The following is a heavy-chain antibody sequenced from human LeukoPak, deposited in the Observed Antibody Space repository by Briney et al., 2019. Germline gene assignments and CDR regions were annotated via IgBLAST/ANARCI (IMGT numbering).Heavy chain of an antibody. D-gene: IGHD3-22*01. CDR2: MNPNSGNT. J-gene: IGHJ4*02. Sequence: ASVKVSCKASGYTFTSYDINWVRQATGQGLEWMGWMNPNSGNTGYAQKFQGRVTITRNTSISTAYMELSSLRSEDTAVYYCARDGGYYDSSGYYSPFDYWGQGTLVTVSS. V-gene: IGHV1-8*03. CDR3: ARDGGYYDSSGYYSPFDY. CDR1: GYTFTSYD.